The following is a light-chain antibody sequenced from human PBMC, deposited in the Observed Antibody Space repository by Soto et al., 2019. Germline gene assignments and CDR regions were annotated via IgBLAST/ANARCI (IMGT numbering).Light chain of an antibody. J-gene: IGKJ5*01. CDR2: DAS. V-gene: IGKV3-20*01. CDR1: QSVSSY. CDR3: QQYGSSPIT. Sequence: EIVFTQSPSTLSLSPGERATLSCRASQSVSSYLAWYQQKPGQAPRLLIYDASNRATGIPARFSGSVSETDFSLTINRLEPEDFAVYFCQQYGSSPITCGQGTDWRL.